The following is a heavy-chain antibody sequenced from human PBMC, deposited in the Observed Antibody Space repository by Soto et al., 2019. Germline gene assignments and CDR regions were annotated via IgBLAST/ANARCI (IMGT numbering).Heavy chain of an antibody. CDR1: GYSFTSYW. D-gene: IGHD3-10*01. CDR3: ARSPYGSGFTVGQFDY. J-gene: IGHJ4*02. V-gene: IGHV5-51*01. Sequence: GESLKISCKGSGYSFTSYWIGWVRQMPGKGLEWMGIIYPGDSDTRYSPSFQGQVTISADKSISTAYLQWSSLKASDTAMYYCARSPYGSGFTVGQFDYWGQGTLVTVSS. CDR2: IYPGDSDT.